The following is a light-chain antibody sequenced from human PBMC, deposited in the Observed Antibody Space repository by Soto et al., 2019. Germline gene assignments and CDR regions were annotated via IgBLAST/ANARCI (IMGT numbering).Light chain of an antibody. CDR2: DAS. J-gene: IGKJ1*01. CDR3: QQYNNWPGT. Sequence: ELVMTQSPSTMSVSPGERATLFCRASQSVSSYLAWYQQKPGQAPRLLIYDASTRATGIPARFSGSGSGTEFTLTISSLQSEDFAVYYCQQYNNWPGTFGQGTKVDI. CDR1: QSVSSY. V-gene: IGKV3-15*01.